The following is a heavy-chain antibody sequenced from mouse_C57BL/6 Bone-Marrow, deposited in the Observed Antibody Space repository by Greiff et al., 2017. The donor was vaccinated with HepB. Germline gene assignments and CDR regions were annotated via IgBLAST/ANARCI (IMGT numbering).Heavy chain of an antibody. J-gene: IGHJ1*03. CDR2: IYWDDDK. CDR1: GFSLSTFGMG. CDR3: ARSLATVVATYWYFDV. V-gene: IGHV8-12*01. D-gene: IGHD1-1*01. Sequence: ESGPGILQSSQTLSLTCSSSGFSLSTFGMGVSRIRQPSGKGLVWLAHIYWDDDKRYNPSLKSRLTISTDTSRNQVFLKLTSVDTADTATYYCARSLATVVATYWYFDVWGTGTTVTVSS.